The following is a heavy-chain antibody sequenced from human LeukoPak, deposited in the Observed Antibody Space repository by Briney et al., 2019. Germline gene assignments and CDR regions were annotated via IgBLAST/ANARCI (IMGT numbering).Heavy chain of an antibody. J-gene: IGHJ4*02. CDR1: GGSISSYY. CDR2: IYYGGST. D-gene: IGHD7-27*01. Sequence: SETLSLTCTVSGGSISSYYLNWIRQPPGKGLEWIGYIYYGGSTNYNPSLKSRVTISVDTSNNQFSLKLSSVTAADTAIYYCASNTGTVFDYWGQGALVTVSS. CDR3: ASNTGTVFDY. V-gene: IGHV4-59*01.